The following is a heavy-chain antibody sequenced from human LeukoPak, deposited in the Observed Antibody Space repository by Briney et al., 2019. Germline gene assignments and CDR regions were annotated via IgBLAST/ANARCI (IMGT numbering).Heavy chain of an antibody. Sequence: ETLSLTCTVSGGSISSYYWSWIRQPPGKGLEWVSYISSSSSTIYYADSVKGRFTISRDNAKNSLYLQMNSLRDEDTAVYYCASLRFYGDYADYWGQGTLVTVSS. CDR3: ASLRFYGDYADY. CDR1: GGSISSYY. V-gene: IGHV3-48*02. CDR2: ISSSSSTI. J-gene: IGHJ4*02. D-gene: IGHD4-17*01.